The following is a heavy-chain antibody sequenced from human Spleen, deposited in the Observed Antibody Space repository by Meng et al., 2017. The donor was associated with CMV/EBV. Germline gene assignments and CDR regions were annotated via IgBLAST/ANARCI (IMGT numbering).Heavy chain of an antibody. V-gene: IGHV3-7*01. J-gene: IGHJ6*02. CDR2: IKHDGSAK. D-gene: IGHD2-2*01. CDR1: GFTLSGDW. Sequence: GGSLRLSCVASGFTLSGDWMSWGRQAPGKGLEWVANIKHDGSAKFYVDSVKGRFTISRDNAKNSVYLQMNSLRVEDTAVYYCARDLVVPATIQYYYHNYGMDVWGQGTTVTVSS. CDR3: ARDLVVPATIQYYYHNYGMDV.